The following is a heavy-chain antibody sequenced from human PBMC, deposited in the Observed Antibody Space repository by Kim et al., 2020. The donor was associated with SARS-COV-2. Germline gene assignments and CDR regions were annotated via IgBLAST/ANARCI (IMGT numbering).Heavy chain of an antibody. D-gene: IGHD4-17*01. CDR3: AKDFQVAYGDSWYNGMD. CDR1: GFTFSSYA. V-gene: IGHV3-33*06. J-gene: IGHJ6*01. CDR2: IWYDGSNK. Sequence: GGSLRLSCVASGFTFSSYAMHWVRQAPGKGLEWVSVIWYDGSNKYYADSVKGRFTISRDNSKNTLYLQMNSLRAEDTAVYYCAKDFQVAYGDSWYNGMD.